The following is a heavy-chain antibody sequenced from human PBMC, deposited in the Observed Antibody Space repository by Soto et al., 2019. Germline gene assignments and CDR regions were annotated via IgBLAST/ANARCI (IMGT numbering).Heavy chain of an antibody. D-gene: IGHD5-12*01. Sequence: PVGSLRLSCAASGFTFSSYGMHWVRQAPGKGLEWVAVISYDGSNKYYADSVKGRFTISRGNSKNTLYLQMNSLRAEDTAVYYCAKGLRLYWGQGTLVTVSS. CDR3: AKGLRLY. V-gene: IGHV3-30*18. CDR1: GFTFSSYG. CDR2: ISYDGSNK. J-gene: IGHJ4*02.